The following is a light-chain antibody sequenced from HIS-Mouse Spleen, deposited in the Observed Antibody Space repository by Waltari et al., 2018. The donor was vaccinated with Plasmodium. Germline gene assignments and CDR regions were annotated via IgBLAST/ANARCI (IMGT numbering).Light chain of an antibody. CDR1: RSAVGSFNL. CDR3: CSYAGSSTLV. J-gene: IGLJ2*01. V-gene: IGLV2-23*01. CDR2: GGS. Sequence: QSALPQPASVSGSPGQSIPISSTVTRSAVGSFNLYPWYQQHPGKAHKLMIYGGSKRPSGVSNRFSGSKSGNTASLTISGLQAEDEADYYCCSYAGSSTLVFGGGTKLTVL.